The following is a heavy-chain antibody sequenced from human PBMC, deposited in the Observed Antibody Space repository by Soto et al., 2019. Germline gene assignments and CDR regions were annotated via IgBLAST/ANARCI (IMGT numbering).Heavy chain of an antibody. CDR3: ARGSAILWFGELAKDYGMDV. V-gene: IGHV4-61*01. CDR2: IYDSGST. J-gene: IGHJ6*02. D-gene: IGHD3-10*01. Sequence: PSETLSLTCTVSGGSVSSGSYYWSWIRQPPGKGLEGIGYIYDSGSTNYNPSPKSRVTISVDTSKNQFSLKLSSVTASDTAVYYCARGSAILWFGELAKDYGMDVWGQGTTVTVSS. CDR1: GGSVSSGSYY.